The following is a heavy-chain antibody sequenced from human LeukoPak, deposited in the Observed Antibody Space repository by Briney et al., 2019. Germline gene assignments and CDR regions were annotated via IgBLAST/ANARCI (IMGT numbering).Heavy chain of an antibody. V-gene: IGHV4-59*01. CDR3: ARGVLRGAFDI. Sequence: SETLSLTGTVSGGSISSYYWSWIRQPPGKGLEWIGYIYYSGSTNYNPSLKSRVTISVDTSKNQFSLKLSSVTAADTAVYYCARGVLRGAFDIWGQGTMVTVSS. CDR2: IYYSGST. D-gene: IGHD3-10*01. CDR1: GGSISSYY. J-gene: IGHJ3*02.